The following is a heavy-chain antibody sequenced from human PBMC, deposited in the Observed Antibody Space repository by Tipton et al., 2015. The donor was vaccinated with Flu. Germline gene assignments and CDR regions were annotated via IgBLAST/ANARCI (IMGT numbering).Heavy chain of an antibody. CDR1: GFTFSSYE. D-gene: IGHD2-15*01. CDR2: ISSSGSTI. Sequence: SLRLSCAASGFTFSSYEMNWVRQAPGKGLEWVSYISSSGSTIYYADSVKGRFTISRDNAKNSLYLQMNSLRAEDTAVYYCARTLIVPYPLPRGYWGQGTLVAVSS. V-gene: IGHV3-48*03. J-gene: IGHJ4*02. CDR3: ARTLIVPYPLPRGY.